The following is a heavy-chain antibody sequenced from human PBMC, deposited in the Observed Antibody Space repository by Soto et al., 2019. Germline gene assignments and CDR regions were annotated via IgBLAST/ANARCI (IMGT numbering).Heavy chain of an antibody. Sequence: VQLVESGGGVVQPGRSLRLSCAASGFTFSDYAMHWVRQAPGKGLEWVAVVSHDGRNTHYADSVKGRFTISRDSSKNTVSLEVTRLSAEDTAVYYCAKGGRQWLVTSDFDYWGQGALVTVSS. CDR2: VSHDGRNT. CDR3: AKGGRQWLVTSDFDY. D-gene: IGHD6-19*01. J-gene: IGHJ4*02. CDR1: GFTFSDYA. V-gene: IGHV3-30*18.